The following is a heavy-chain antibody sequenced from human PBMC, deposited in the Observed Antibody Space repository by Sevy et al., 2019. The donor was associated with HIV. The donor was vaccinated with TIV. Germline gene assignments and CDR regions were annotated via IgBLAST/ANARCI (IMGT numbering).Heavy chain of an antibody. CDR3: ARDPSVVWLRHYYGMDV. D-gene: IGHD2-8*02. Sequence: GGSLRLSCAASGFTFSDYYMSWIRLAPGKGLEWVSYISSSGSTIYYADSVKGRFTISRDNAKNSLYLQMNSLRAEDTAVYYCARDPSVVWLRHYYGMDVWGQGTTVTVSS. V-gene: IGHV3-11*01. J-gene: IGHJ6*02. CDR2: ISSSGSTI. CDR1: GFTFSDYY.